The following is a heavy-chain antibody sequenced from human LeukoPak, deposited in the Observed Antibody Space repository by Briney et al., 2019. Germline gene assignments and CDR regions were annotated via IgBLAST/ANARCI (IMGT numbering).Heavy chain of an antibody. CDR2: IRSKANSYAT. Sequence: GGSLKLSCAASGFTFSGSAMHWVRQASGKGLEWVGRIRSKANSYATAYAASVKGRFTISRDDSKNTAYLQMNSLKTEDTAVYYCTIYYYDSSGYYHGPWGDDDIWGQGTVVTVSS. D-gene: IGHD3-22*01. V-gene: IGHV3-73*01. CDR3: TIYYYDSSGYYHGPWGDDDI. CDR1: GFTFSGSA. J-gene: IGHJ3*02.